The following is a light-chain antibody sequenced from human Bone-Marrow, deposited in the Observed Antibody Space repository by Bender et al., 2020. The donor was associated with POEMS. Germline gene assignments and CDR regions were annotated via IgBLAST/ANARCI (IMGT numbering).Light chain of an antibody. Sequence: QSVLTQPPSASGTPGQRVTISCSGGSIGRNPINWYLQLPGTAPRCVIYADDRRLSGVPKRFSDSKSGSSASLDFSGLESEDAADYYCSTWDDRLNAWLFGGGTKLTIL. J-gene: IGLJ3*02. V-gene: IGLV1-44*01. CDR1: SIGRNP. CDR3: STWDDRLNAWL. CDR2: ADD.